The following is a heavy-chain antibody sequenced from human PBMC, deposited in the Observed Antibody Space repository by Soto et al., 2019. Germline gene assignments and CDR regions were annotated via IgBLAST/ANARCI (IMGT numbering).Heavy chain of an antibody. D-gene: IGHD5-18*01. J-gene: IGHJ4*02. CDR1: GGSFSGYY. V-gene: IGHV4-34*01. Sequence: AFVILSLTCSVYGGSFSGYYWSWLRPPPGKGLEWIGEINHSGSTNYNPSLKSRVTISVDTSKNQFSLKLSSVTAADTAVYYCARVSQGLRYSYGRGAFDYWGQGTLVTGSS. CDR2: INHSGST. CDR3: ARVSQGLRYSYGRGAFDY.